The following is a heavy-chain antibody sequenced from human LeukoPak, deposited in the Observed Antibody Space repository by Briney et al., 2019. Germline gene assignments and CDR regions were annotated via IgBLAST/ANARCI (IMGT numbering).Heavy chain of an antibody. Sequence: NSGGANYAQKFQGWVTMTRDTSISTAYMELSRLRSDDTAVYYCAREARGWVQLNYYYGMDVWGQGTTVTVSS. V-gene: IGHV1-2*04. D-gene: IGHD5-18*01. J-gene: IGHJ6*02. CDR3: AREARGWVQLNYYYGMDV. CDR2: NSGGA.